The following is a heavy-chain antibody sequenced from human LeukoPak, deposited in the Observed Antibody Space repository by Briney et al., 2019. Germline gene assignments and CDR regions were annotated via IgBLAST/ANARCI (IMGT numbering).Heavy chain of an antibody. CDR2: MSAYNGNT. J-gene: IGHJ4*02. CDR3: ARDLIPTSPYSSSWYDY. D-gene: IGHD6-13*01. CDR1: GYTFTSYR. V-gene: IGHV1-18*01. Sequence: GASVKVSCKASGYTFTSYRISWVRQAPGQGLEWMGWMSAYNGNTNYAQKLKGRVTMSTDTSTNTAYMELRSLRSDDTAVYYCARDLIPTSPYSSSWYDYWGQGTLVTVSS.